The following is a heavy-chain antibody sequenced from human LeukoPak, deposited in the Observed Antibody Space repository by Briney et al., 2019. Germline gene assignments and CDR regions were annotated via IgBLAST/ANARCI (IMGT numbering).Heavy chain of an antibody. J-gene: IGHJ5*02. CDR1: GGSISSHS. CDR2: MFYSGST. D-gene: IGHD3-10*01. V-gene: IGHV4-59*11. Sequence: SETLSLTCTVSGGSISSHSWSWIRQPPGKGLEWIGYMFYSGSTNYNPSLKSRVTISVDASKNQFSLKLTSVSAADTAVYYCARDRAPVTMIRGAPGGFDPWGQGTLVTISS. CDR3: ARDRAPVTMIRGAPGGFDP.